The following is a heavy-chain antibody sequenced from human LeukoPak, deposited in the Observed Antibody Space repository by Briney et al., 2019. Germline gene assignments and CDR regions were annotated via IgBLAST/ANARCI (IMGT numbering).Heavy chain of an antibody. D-gene: IGHD3-22*01. CDR2: ISWDGGST. J-gene: IGHJ4*02. CDR1: GFTFDDYA. Sequence: PGGSLRLSCAASGFTFDDYAMHWVRQAPGKGLEWVSLISWDGGSTYYADSVKGRFTISRDNSKNSLYLQMNSLRAEDTALYYCAKDKHYYDSSGYLDYWGQGTLVTVSS. V-gene: IGHV3-43D*03. CDR3: AKDKHYYDSSGYLDY.